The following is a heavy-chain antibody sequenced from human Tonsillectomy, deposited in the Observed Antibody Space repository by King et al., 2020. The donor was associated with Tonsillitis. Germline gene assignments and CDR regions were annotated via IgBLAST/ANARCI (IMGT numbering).Heavy chain of an antibody. CDR2: MSYTGST. J-gene: IGHJ4*02. CDR1: GGSISGYY. CDR3: ARHSPYYDGGYSLFYFDF. Sequence: VQLQESGPGLVKPSETLPLTCTVSGGSISGYYWSWIRQPPGKGLEWIGYMSYTGSTDYNPSLKSRVDISVDTSKNQFSLKLSSVTAADTAVYYCARHSPYYDGGYSLFYFDFWGQGTLVTVSS. V-gene: IGHV4-59*08. D-gene: IGHD3-22*01.